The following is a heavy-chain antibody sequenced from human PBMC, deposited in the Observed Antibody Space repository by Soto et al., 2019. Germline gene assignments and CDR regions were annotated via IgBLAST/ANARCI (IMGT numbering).Heavy chain of an antibody. J-gene: IGHJ3*02. D-gene: IGHD3-3*01. CDR1: GFTFSSYW. CDR3: AKDMSLYYDFWSGYQTLDAFDI. V-gene: IGHV3-43*01. CDR2: ISWDGGST. Sequence: GGSLRLSCAASGFTFSSYWMSWVRQAPGKGLEWVSLISWDGGSTYYADSVKGRFTISRDNSKNSLYLQMNSLRTEDTALYYCAKDMSLYYDFWSGYQTLDAFDIWGQGTMVTVSS.